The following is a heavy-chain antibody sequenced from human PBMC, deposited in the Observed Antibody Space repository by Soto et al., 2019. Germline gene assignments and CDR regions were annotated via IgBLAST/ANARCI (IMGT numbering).Heavy chain of an antibody. Sequence: QVQLVESGGGVVQPGRSLRLSCAASGFTFSSYGMHWVRQAPGKGLEWVAVISYDGSNKYYADSVKGRFTISRDNSKNTLYLQMNSLRAEDTAAYYCAKDPLGYCSGGSCQVYYYGMDVWGQGTTVTVSS. CDR1: GFTFSSYG. J-gene: IGHJ6*02. CDR3: AKDPLGYCSGGSCQVYYYGMDV. CDR2: ISYDGSNK. V-gene: IGHV3-30*18. D-gene: IGHD2-15*01.